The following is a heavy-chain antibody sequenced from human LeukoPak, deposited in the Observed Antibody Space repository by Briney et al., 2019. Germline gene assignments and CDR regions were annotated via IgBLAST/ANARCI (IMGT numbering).Heavy chain of an antibody. CDR1: GFTFSSYG. J-gene: IGHJ4*02. V-gene: IGHV3-33*06. Sequence: AGGSLRLSCAASGFTFSSYGMHWVRQAPGKGLEWVALIWYDGTNKYYADSVKGRFTISRDNSKNTLYLQMNSLRAEDTALYYCAKGRGYSGYDFFDYWGQGTLVTVSS. CDR2: IWYDGTNK. CDR3: AKGRGYSGYDFFDY. D-gene: IGHD5-12*01.